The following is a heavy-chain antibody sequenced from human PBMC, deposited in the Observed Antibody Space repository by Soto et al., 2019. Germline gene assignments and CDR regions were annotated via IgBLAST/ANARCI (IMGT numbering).Heavy chain of an antibody. CDR1: GGSISSSSYY. D-gene: IGHD5-18*01. CDR2: IYYSGST. V-gene: IGHV4-61*01. J-gene: IGHJ5*02. CDR3: AREEYSYGRGFDP. Sequence: PSETLSLTCNVSGGSISSSSYYWSWIRQPPGKGLEWIGYIYYSGSTNYNPSLKSRVTISVDTSKNQFSLKLSSVTAADTAVYYCAREEYSYGRGFDPWGQGTLVTVSS.